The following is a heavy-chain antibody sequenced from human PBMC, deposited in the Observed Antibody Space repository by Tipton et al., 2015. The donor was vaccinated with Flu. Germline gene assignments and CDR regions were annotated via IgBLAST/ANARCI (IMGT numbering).Heavy chain of an antibody. CDR1: GGSISSGGYS. J-gene: IGHJ4*02. Sequence: TLSLTCAVSGGSISSGGYSWSWIRQPPGKGLEWIGYIYHSGSTYYNPSLKSRVTISVDRSKNQFSLKLSSVTAADTAVYYCARASITMGLDYWGQGTLVTVSS. D-gene: IGHD3-3*01. V-gene: IGHV4-30-2*01. CDR3: ARASITMGLDY. CDR2: IYHSGST.